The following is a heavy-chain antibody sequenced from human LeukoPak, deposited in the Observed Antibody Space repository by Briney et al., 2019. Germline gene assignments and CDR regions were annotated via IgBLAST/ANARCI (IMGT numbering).Heavy chain of an antibody. V-gene: IGHV3-23*01. Sequence: PGGSLRLSCAASGSTFSSFSMTWVRQAPGKGLEWVSSIIVSGTTYYADSVKGRFTISRDSFRGTLFLQMDSLRVEDTAVYFCAKGSVGNADFASWGQGALVTVSS. CDR1: GSTFSSFS. CDR3: AKGSVGNADFAS. CDR2: IIVSGTT. D-gene: IGHD6-25*01. J-gene: IGHJ4*02.